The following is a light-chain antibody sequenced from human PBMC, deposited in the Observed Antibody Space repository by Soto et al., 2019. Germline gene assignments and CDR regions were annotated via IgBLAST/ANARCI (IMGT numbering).Light chain of an antibody. Sequence: EIVMTQSPGTVSLSPLEIASRCCRASESVSSIYVAWYQQKPGQAPTLLIYGASTRATGIPDRFSGSGSGTDFTLTIDRLETEDFAVYYCQQSLNPKTFGQGTKVDIK. J-gene: IGKJ1*01. CDR1: ESVSSIY. CDR2: GAS. CDR3: QQSLNPKT. V-gene: IGKV3-20*01.